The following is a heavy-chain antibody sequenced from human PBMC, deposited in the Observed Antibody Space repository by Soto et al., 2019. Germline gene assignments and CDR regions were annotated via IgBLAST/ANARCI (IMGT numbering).Heavy chain of an antibody. V-gene: IGHV4-34*01. CDR1: GGSFSGYY. J-gene: IGHJ6*02. D-gene: IGHD3-10*01. CDR3: ARVLGDYYGSGSYYRRGGKYYYYYGMDV. CDR2: INHSGST. Sequence: TLSLTCAVYGGSFSGYYWSWIRQPPGKGLEWIGEINHSGSTNYNPSLKSRVTISVDTSKNQFSLKLSSVTAADTAVYYCARVLGDYYGSGSYYRRGGKYYYYYGMDVWGQGTTVTSP.